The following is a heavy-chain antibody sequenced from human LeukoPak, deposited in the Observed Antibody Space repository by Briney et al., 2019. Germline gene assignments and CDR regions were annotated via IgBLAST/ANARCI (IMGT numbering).Heavy chain of an antibody. CDR3: ARDRYYYDSGDAFDI. Sequence: GGSLRLSCAASGFTFSSYSMNWVRQAPGKGLEWVSSISSSSSYIYYADSVEGRFTISRDNAKNSLYVQMNSLRAEDTAVYYCARDRYYYDSGDAFDIWGQGTMVTVSS. D-gene: IGHD3-10*01. CDR1: GFTFSSYS. V-gene: IGHV3-21*01. J-gene: IGHJ3*02. CDR2: ISSSSSYI.